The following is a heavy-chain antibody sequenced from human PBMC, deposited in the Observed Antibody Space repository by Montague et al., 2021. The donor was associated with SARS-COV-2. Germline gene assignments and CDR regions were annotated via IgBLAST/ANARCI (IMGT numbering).Heavy chain of an antibody. V-gene: IGHV6-1*01. J-gene: IGHJ4*02. D-gene: IGHD6-19*01. CDR1: GDSVSSNSAA. CDR3: ALAVAGREGYDY. Sequence: CAISGDSVSSNSAAWNWIRQSPSRGLEWLGRTYYRSKWYYEYAVSLKSRITINPDTSKNQFSLQVKSMTPEDTAVYYCALAVAGREGYDYWGQGTLVTVSS. CDR2: TYYRSKWYY.